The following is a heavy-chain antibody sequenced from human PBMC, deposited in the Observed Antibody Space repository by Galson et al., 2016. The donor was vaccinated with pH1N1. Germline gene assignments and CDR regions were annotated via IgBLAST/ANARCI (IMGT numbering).Heavy chain of an antibody. V-gene: IGHV3-53*01. J-gene: IGHJ6*02. D-gene: IGHD3-3*01. CDR1: GFTVSSNY. Sequence: LRLSCAASGFTVSSNYMSWVRQAPGKGLGWVSLIYSGGRTYYADSVKGRFTISRDNSKNTLYLQMNSLRVEDTAVYYCARVGDFWSYYYYNMDVWGQGTTVTVSS. CDR2: IYSGGRT. CDR3: ARVGDFWSYYYYNMDV.